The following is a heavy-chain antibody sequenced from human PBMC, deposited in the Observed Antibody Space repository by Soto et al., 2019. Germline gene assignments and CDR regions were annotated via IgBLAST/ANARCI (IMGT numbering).Heavy chain of an antibody. J-gene: IGHJ6*02. V-gene: IGHV1-2*04. CDR1: GYSFTDYH. CDR3: ARGDSTDCSNGVCSFFYNHDMDV. D-gene: IGHD2-8*01. Sequence: QVQLVQSGAEVKKPGASVKVSCKASGYSFTDYHIHWVRQAPGQGLEWLGRINPKSGGTSTAQKFQGWVTMPTYTSISTASMELTTLTSDDTAIYYCARGDSTDCSNGVCSFFYNHDMDVWGQGTTVTVSS. CDR2: INPKSGGT.